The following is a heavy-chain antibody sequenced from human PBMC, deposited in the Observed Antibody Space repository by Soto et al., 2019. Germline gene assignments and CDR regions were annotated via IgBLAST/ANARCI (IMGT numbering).Heavy chain of an antibody. J-gene: IGHJ6*02. CDR1: GYTFTSYG. V-gene: IGHV1-18*01. CDR3: AREGYSSSWYGGYYYYGMDV. CDR2: ISAYNGNT. Sequence: GASVKVSCKASGYTFTSYGISWVRQAPGQGLEWMGWISAYNGNTNYAQKLQGRVTMTTDTSTSTAYMELRSLRSDDTAVYYCAREGYSSSWYGGYYYYGMDVWGQGTTVTVSS. D-gene: IGHD6-13*01.